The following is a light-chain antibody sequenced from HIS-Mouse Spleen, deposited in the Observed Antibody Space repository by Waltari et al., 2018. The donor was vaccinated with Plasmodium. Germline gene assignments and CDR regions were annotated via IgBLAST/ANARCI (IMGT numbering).Light chain of an antibody. V-gene: IGLV2-23*01. CDR3: CSYAGSSTYV. CDR2: EGS. Sequence: QSALTQPASVSGSPGQSITISCTGTSSDVGCYNLSSWYQHHPGKAPKLMIYEGSKRPSGVSNRFSGSKSGNTASLTISGLQAEDEADYYCCSYAGSSTYVFGTGTKVTVL. J-gene: IGLJ1*01. CDR1: SSDVGCYNL.